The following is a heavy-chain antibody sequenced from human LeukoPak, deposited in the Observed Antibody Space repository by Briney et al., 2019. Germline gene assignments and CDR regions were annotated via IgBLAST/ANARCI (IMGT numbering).Heavy chain of an antibody. Sequence: ASVKVSCKASGYTFTGYYMHWLRQAPRQGLEWMGWISAYNGNTNYAQKLQGRVTMTTDTSTSTAYVELRSLRSDDTAVYYCARDMYSSSSDFDYWGQGTLVTVSS. D-gene: IGHD6-6*01. CDR3: ARDMYSSSSDFDY. V-gene: IGHV1-18*04. CDR1: GYTFTGYY. CDR2: ISAYNGNT. J-gene: IGHJ4*02.